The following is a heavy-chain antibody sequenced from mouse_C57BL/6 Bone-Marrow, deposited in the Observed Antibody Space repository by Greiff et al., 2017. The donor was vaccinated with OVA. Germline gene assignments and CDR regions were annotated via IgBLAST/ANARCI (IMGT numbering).Heavy chain of an antibody. V-gene: IGHV1-75*01. CDR3: ARGPYIYYYGSSYWYFDV. Sequence: QVQLQQSGPELVKPGASVKISCKASGYTFTDYYINWVKQRPGQGLEWIGWIFPGSGSTYYTEKLKGKATLTADKSSSTAYMELRSLTSEDSAVYFCARGPYIYYYGSSYWYFDVWGTGTTVTVSS. CDR1: GYTFTDYY. J-gene: IGHJ1*03. D-gene: IGHD1-1*01. CDR2: IFPGSGST.